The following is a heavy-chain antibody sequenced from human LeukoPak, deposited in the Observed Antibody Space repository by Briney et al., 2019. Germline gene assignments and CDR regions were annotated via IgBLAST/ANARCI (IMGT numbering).Heavy chain of an antibody. J-gene: IGHJ4*02. CDR3: ARSTHEAGGADY. CDR2: MNPNSGNT. V-gene: IGHV1-8*01. D-gene: IGHD2-2*01. Sequence: ASVKVSCKASGYTFTSYDINWVRQATGQGLEWMGWMNPNSGNTGYAQKFQGRVTMTRNTSISTAYMELSSLRSEDTAVYYCARSTHEAGGADYWGQGTPVTVSS. CDR1: GYTFTSYD.